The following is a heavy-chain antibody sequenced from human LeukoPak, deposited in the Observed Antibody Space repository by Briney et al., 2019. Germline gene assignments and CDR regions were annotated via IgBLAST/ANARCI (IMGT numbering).Heavy chain of an antibody. CDR1: GFTFSSYW. J-gene: IGHJ4*02. CDR3: ARTFYCGGDCYAFDY. D-gene: IGHD2-21*02. CDR2: IKQDGSEK. V-gene: IGHV3-7*01. Sequence: GGSLRLSCAASGFTFSSYWMSWVRQAPGKGLEWVANIKQDGSEKYYVDSVKGRFTISRDNGKNSLYVQMNSLRAEDTAVYYCARTFYCGGDCYAFDYWGQGTLVTVSS.